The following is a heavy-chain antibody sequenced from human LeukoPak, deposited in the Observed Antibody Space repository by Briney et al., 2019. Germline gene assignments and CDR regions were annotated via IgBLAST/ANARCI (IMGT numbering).Heavy chain of an antibody. CDR3: ARVSSSWSDAFDI. D-gene: IGHD6-13*01. V-gene: IGHV4-59*01. Sequence: SETLSLTCTVSGGSISSYYWSWIRQPPGKGLEWIGYIYYSGSTNYNPSLKSRVTISVDTSKNQFSLKLSSVTAADTAVYYCARVSSSWSDAFDIRGQGTMVTVSS. J-gene: IGHJ3*02. CDR1: GGSISSYY. CDR2: IYYSGST.